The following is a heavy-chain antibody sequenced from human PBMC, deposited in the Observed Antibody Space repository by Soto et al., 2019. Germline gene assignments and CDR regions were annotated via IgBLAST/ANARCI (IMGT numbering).Heavy chain of an antibody. CDR2: ISSSGSTI. CDR1: GFTFSSYE. J-gene: IGHJ6*02. Sequence: PGGSLRLSCAASGFTFSSYEMNWVRQAPGKGLEWVSYISSSGSTIYYADSVKGRFTISRDNAKNSLYLQMNSLRAEDTAVYYCARESTTVTPYYYGMDVWGQGTTVTDSS. V-gene: IGHV3-48*03. CDR3: ARESTTVTPYYYGMDV. D-gene: IGHD4-17*01.